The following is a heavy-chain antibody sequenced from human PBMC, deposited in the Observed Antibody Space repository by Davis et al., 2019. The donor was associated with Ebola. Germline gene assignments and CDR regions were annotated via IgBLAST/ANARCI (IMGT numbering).Heavy chain of an antibody. J-gene: IGHJ4*02. V-gene: IGHV1-2*04. D-gene: IGHD3-22*01. CDR1: RGTFSSYA. Sequence: ASVTVSCKASRGTFSSYAINWLRQAPGQGLEWMGWINPNSGGTNYAQKFQGWVTMTRDTSISTAYMELSRLRSDDTAVYYCARDTYYYDSSGYYYPDYWGQGTLVTVSS. CDR3: ARDTYYYDSSGYYYPDY. CDR2: INPNSGGT.